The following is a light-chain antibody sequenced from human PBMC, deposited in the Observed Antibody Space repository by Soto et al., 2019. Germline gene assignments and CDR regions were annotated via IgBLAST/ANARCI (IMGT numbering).Light chain of an antibody. CDR2: AAS. V-gene: IGKV3-15*01. Sequence: EVVLTQSPGTLSWSPGERGTLSCRASQSVSDRVVWYQQKSGQAPSLLIYAASTRAAGVPARFSGSGSGTEFTLTIHSLQSEDFAFYFCQQYAGWHKTFGQPTKVDI. CDR1: QSVSDR. J-gene: IGKJ1*01. CDR3: QQYAGWHKT.